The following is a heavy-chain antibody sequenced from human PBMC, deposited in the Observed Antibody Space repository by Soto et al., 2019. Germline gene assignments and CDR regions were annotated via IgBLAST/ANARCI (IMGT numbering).Heavy chain of an antibody. D-gene: IGHD3-22*01. V-gene: IGHV3-30-3*01. CDR1: GFTFSSYA. Sequence: QVQLVESGGGVVQPGRSLRLSCAASGFTFSSYAMHWVRQAPGKGLGWVAVISYDGSNKYYADSVKGRFTISRDNSKNTLYLQMNSLRAEDTAVYYCARDLSIKGCYDSSGYPNWFDPWGQGTLVTVSS. J-gene: IGHJ5*02. CDR2: ISYDGSNK. CDR3: ARDLSIKGCYDSSGYPNWFDP.